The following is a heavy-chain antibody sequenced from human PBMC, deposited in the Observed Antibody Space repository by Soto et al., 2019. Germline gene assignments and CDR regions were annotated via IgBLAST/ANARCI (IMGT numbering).Heavy chain of an antibody. V-gene: IGHV3-23*01. Sequence: EVQLLESGGGLVQPGGSLRLACAASGFTFNNYAMNWVRQAPGRGLEWVSIISPNGDSTYYADSVKGRFTISGDNSQNTVFLQINSLIAEDTAIYFCAKVRLTDYLRYAPHLWGQGTLVTVSS. CDR2: ISPNGDST. CDR1: GFTFNNYA. J-gene: IGHJ3*01. CDR3: AKVRLTDYLRYAPHL. D-gene: IGHD2-8*01.